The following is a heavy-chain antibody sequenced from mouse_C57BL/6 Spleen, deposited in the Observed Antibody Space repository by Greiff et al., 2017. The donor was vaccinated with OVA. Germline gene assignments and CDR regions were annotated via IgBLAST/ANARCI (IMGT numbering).Heavy chain of an antibody. D-gene: IGHD2-5*01. CDR1: GFTFSSYA. CDR2: ISDGGSYT. J-gene: IGHJ2*01. CDR3: ARYYSNYYFGY. Sequence: EVKVVESGGGLVKPGGSLKLSCAASGFTFSSYAMSWVRQTPEKRLEWVATISDGGSYTYYPANVKGRFTISRDNAKNNLYLQMSHLKSEDTAMYYCARYYSNYYFGYWGQGTTLTVSS. V-gene: IGHV5-4*03.